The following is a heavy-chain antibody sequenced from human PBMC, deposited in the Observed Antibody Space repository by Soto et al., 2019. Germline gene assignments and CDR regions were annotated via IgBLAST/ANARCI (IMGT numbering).Heavy chain of an antibody. Sequence: QVQLEEPGGGVVQPGRSLRLSCEASGFTFNTYSMHWVRQPPGKGLEWLAAIWYDGTQKYYADSVKARFILSRDNSKKTLYLEMNSLRAEDTAVYYCARAGGTTVTGLWHFDSWGQGTLVTVHS. J-gene: IGHJ4*02. CDR3: ARAGGTTVTGLWHFDS. V-gene: IGHV3-33*01. CDR1: GFTFNTYS. CDR2: IWYDGTQK. D-gene: IGHD4-17*01.